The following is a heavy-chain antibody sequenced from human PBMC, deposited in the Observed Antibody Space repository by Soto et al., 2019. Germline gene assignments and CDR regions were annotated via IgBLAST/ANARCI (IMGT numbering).Heavy chain of an antibody. CDR3: AKFFVETGSNSGWPWSFHC. CDR1: GFTFSNYA. V-gene: IGHV3-23*01. CDR2: ISGSGGTT. D-gene: IGHD6-25*01. Sequence: EVQLLESGGGLVQPGRSLRLFCAASGFTFSNYAMSWVRQAPGQGLDWVSAISGSGGTTYYADSVKGRFTISRDNSKNTLFLQMNSLRAEDAAVYYCAKFFVETGSNSGWPWSFHCWGQGTLVTVSS. J-gene: IGHJ4*02.